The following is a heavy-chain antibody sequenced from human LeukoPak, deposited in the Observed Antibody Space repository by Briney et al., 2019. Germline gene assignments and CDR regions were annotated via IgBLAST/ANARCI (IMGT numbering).Heavy chain of an antibody. D-gene: IGHD2-8*01. V-gene: IGHV3-48*01. CDR1: GFTFSNYG. CDR3: VRGQTNLDNWLDP. Sequence: PGGSLRLSCEASGFTFSNYGMNWVRQAPGKGLEWVSYIRPKDGTTHYADSVKGRFTISRDNAKNSLSLQMTSLRVDDSAVYYCVRGQTNLDNWLDPWGQGTLVIVSS. CDR2: IRPKDGTT. J-gene: IGHJ5*02.